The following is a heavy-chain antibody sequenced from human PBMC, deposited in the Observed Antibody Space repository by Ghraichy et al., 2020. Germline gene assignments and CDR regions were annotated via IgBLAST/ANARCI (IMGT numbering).Heavy chain of an antibody. V-gene: IGHV4-61*01. D-gene: IGHD2-2*01. Sequence: SETLALTCTVSGGSVNSGSYYWSWIRQPPGKGLEWIGYTYYSGTTNYNPSLKSRVTISVDTSKNQFSLKLTSVTAADTAVYYCASDYCSSTSCSSYYYYYAMDVWGQGTTVTVSS. CDR1: GGSVNSGSYY. CDR2: TYYSGTT. CDR3: ASDYCSSTSCSSYYYYYAMDV. J-gene: IGHJ6*02.